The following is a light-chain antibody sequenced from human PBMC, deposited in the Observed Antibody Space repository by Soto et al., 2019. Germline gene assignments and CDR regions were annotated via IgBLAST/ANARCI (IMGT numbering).Light chain of an antibody. CDR3: AAWDDTVRSYV. CDR1: ISNIGNNY. V-gene: IGLV1-47*01. J-gene: IGLJ1*01. Sequence: QSVLTQPPSVSGTPGQRVTITCSGSISNIGNNYVYWFQQLPGTAPKVLSNRNNQRPSGVPDRFSGSKSGTSASLAISGLRTEDEAEYYCAAWDDTVRSYVFGTGTKLTVL. CDR2: RNN.